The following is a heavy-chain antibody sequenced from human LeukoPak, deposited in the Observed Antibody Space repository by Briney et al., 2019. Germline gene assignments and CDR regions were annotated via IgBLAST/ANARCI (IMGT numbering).Heavy chain of an antibody. CDR1: GYTFTSYY. CDR2: INPSGGRT. J-gene: IGHJ4*02. CDR3: ARSHTAMVLVY. Sequence: ASVKVSCKASGYTFTSYYMHWVRQAPGQGLEWMGIINPSGGRTSSAQKFQGRVTMTRATSTSTVYMELSSLRSEDTAVYYCARSHTAMVLVYWGQGTLVTVSS. V-gene: IGHV1-46*01. D-gene: IGHD5-18*01.